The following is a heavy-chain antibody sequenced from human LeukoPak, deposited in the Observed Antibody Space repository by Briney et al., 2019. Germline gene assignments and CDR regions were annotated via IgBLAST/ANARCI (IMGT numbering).Heavy chain of an antibody. D-gene: IGHD5-18*01. V-gene: IGHV3-30*18. CDR1: GFTFSSYG. CDR2: LSYDGSNK. J-gene: IGHJ4*02. CDR3: AKDGQLWALDY. Sequence: TGGSLRLSCAASGFTFSSYGMHWVRQAPGKGLEWVAVLSYDGSNKYYADSVKGRFTISRDNSKNTLYLQMNSLRAEDTAVYYCAKDGQLWALDYWGQGTLVTVSS.